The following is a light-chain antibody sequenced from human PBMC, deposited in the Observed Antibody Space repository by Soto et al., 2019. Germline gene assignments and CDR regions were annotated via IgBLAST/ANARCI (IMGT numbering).Light chain of an antibody. J-gene: IGKJ4*01. CDR3: QQYGSSPLS. Sequence: DIVMTQTPLSLSVTPGQPASISCKSSQSLLHSDGKTYLYWYLQKPGQPPQLLIYEVSNRFSGVPXPFSGXGSGKDFTLTISRMEPEDFAVHYRQQYGSSPLSSGGGTKVDIK. CDR1: QSLLHSDGKTY. V-gene: IGKV2D-29*01. CDR2: EVS.